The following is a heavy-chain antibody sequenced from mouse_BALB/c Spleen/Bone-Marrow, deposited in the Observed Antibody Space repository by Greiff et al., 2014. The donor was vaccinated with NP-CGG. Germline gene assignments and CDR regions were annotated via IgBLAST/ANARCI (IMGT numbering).Heavy chain of an antibody. V-gene: IGHV2-6-7*01. D-gene: IGHD2-1*01. Sequence: VKLMESGPGLVAPSQSLSITCTVSGFSLTGYGVNWVRQPPGKGLEWLGMIWGDGSTDYNSALKSSLSISKDNSKSQVFLKMNSLQTDDTARYYCTRGGNYYAMDYWGQGTSVTVSS. CDR2: IWGDGST. CDR1: GFSLTGYG. J-gene: IGHJ4*01. CDR3: TRGGNYYAMDY.